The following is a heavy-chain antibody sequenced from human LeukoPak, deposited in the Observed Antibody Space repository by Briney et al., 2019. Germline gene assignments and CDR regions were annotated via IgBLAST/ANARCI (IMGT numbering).Heavy chain of an antibody. CDR1: GGSITYGSYY. V-gene: IGHV4-61*10. Sequence: PSETLSLTCSVSGGSITYGSYYWTWIRQPAGKGLEWIGYIYCSGSTNYNPSLKSRVTISVDTSKNQISLKLSSVTAADTAVYYCARGRPYYLDYWGQGTLVTVSS. J-gene: IGHJ4*02. CDR3: ARGRPYYLDY. CDR2: IYCSGST.